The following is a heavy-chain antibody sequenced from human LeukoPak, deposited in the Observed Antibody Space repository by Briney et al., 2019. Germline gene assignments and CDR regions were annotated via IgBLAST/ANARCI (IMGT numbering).Heavy chain of an antibody. Sequence: SVKGRFIISRDNSKNTLYLQMNSLRAEDTAVYYCARDHSEDFWSGYYIWDYWGQGTLVTVSS. D-gene: IGHD3-3*01. V-gene: IGHV3-30*01. J-gene: IGHJ4*02. CDR3: ARDHSEDFWSGYYIWDY.